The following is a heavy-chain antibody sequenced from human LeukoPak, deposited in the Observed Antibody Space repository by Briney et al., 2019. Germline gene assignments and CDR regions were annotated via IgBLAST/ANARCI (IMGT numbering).Heavy chain of an antibody. CDR3: ARQGMIYATFYYDYAMDV. CDR1: GYTFTSYG. J-gene: IGHJ6*02. CDR2: ISVNNGNT. V-gene: IGHV1-18*01. D-gene: IGHD2-8*01. Sequence: ASVKVSCKASGYTFTSYGITWVRQAPGQGLEWMGWISVNNGNTNYAQNLQGRVTISTDTSTNTAYMMLRSLGSDDTAVYYCARQGMIYATFYYDYAMDVWGQGTTVTVSS.